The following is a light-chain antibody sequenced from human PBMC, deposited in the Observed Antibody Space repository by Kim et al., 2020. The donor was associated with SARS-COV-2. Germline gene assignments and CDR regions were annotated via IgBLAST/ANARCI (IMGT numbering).Light chain of an antibody. CDR2: GKN. CDR1: SLRSYY. J-gene: IGLJ3*02. CDR3: KSRDSSGDLRV. Sequence: SSELTQDPAVSVALGQTVMITCQGDSLRSYYASWYQQKPGQAPVLVIYGKNNRPSGIPDRFSGSSSGTTASLSITGAQAEDEADYYCKSRDSSGDLRVFG. V-gene: IGLV3-19*01.